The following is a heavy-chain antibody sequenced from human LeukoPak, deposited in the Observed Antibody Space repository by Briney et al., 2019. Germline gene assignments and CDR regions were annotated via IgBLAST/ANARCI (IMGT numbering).Heavy chain of an antibody. CDR2: IYTSGST. CDR1: GGSISSYY. J-gene: IGHJ5*01. D-gene: IGHD2-8*01. Sequence: NASETLSLTCTVSGGSISSYYWSWIRQPAGKGLEWIGRIYTSGSTNYNPSLKSRVTMSVDTSKNQFSLKLSSVTAADTAVYFCALAPNSNWFDFWGPGTLVTVSS. CDR3: ALAPNSNWFDF. V-gene: IGHV4-4*07.